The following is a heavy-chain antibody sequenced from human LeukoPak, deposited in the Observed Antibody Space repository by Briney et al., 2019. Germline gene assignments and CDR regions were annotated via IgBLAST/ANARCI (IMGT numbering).Heavy chain of an antibody. V-gene: IGHV3-7*05. CDR2: IKEDGSDT. CDR1: GFTFRGNW. Sequence: GGSLRLSCAASGFTFRGNWMSWVRQAPGRGLEWLANIKEDGSDTYYVDSVRGRFTISGDNAKNILYLEMSSITAEDTAVYYCARDLFRVNDYWGQGTLVTVSS. CDR3: ARDLFRVNDY. D-gene: IGHD2-21*01. J-gene: IGHJ4*02.